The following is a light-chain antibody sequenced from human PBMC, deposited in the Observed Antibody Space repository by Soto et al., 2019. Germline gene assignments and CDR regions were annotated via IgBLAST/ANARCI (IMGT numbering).Light chain of an antibody. CDR2: AAS. CDR1: QGISNY. V-gene: IGKV1-27*01. Sequence: IPITQSPSSPSGSLVNGITLTWRASQGISNYLAWYQQKPGKVPKLLIYAASTLQSGVPSRFSGSGSGTDFTLTISSLQPEDVATYYCQKYNSAPITFGQGTRLEIK. CDR3: QKYNSAPIT. J-gene: IGKJ5*01.